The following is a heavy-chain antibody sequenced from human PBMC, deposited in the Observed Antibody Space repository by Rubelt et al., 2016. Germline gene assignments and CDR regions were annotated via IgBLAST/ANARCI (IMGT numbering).Heavy chain of an antibody. CDR3: AVGGSSSTLYYYYAMDV. Sequence: QVQLQESGPGLVKPSETLSLTCTVSGGSVSSNYYWGWIRQTPGKGLEWIGSVSHGGNTYYNPSLKRRITISVDPSKNQFSRNMRSWAAADTSVYYCAVGGSSSTLYYYYAMDVWGQGTTVTVSS. V-gene: IGHV4-38-2*02. CDR1: GGSVSSNYY. J-gene: IGHJ6*02. D-gene: IGHD6-13*01. CDR2: VSHGGNT.